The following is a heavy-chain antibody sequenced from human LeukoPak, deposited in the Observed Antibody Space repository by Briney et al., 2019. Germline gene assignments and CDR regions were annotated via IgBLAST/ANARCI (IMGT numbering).Heavy chain of an antibody. CDR3: ARNPYGSGSHNFDF. CDR1: GFTFSSYG. V-gene: IGHV3-48*01. J-gene: IGHJ4*02. D-gene: IGHD3-10*01. CDR2: ISSSSSTI. Sequence: GGSLRLSCAASGFTFSSYGMNWVRQAPGKGLEWVSDISSSSSTIYYADSVKGRFTISRDNAKNSLYLQMNSLRAEDTAVYYCARNPYGSGSHNFDFWGQGTLVTVSS.